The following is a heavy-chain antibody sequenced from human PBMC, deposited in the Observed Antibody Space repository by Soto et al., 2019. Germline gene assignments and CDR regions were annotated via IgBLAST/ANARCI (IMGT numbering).Heavy chain of an antibody. CDR3: ARAGDDCSAAKCYVIDY. Sequence: ASVKVSCKASGYTFTNYAMHWVRQAPGQRLEWMGWINTGKGNTKISQKFQDRITITSDTSARTAYLDLSSLRSEDTAMYYCARAGDDCSAAKCYVIDYWGQGTLVSVSS. CDR1: GYTFTNYA. D-gene: IGHD2-2*01. V-gene: IGHV1-3*04. CDR2: INTGKGNT. J-gene: IGHJ4*02.